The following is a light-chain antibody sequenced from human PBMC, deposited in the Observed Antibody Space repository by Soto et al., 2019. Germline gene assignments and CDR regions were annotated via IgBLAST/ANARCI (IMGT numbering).Light chain of an antibody. CDR1: SSNIGAGSN. CDR3: GTWDSSLSVYV. V-gene: IGLV1-40*01. Sequence: QSVLTQPPSVSGAPGQRITVSCTGSSSNIGAGSNVHWYQQLPGTAPKLVIYANTNRPPGVPDRFSGSKSGTSASLAITGLQTGDEADYYCGTWDSSLSVYVFAIGTKVTVL. CDR2: ANT. J-gene: IGLJ1*01.